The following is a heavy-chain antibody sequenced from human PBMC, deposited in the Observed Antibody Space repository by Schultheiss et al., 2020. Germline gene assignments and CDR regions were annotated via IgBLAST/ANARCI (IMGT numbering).Heavy chain of an antibody. D-gene: IGHD3-3*01. V-gene: IGHV3-9*01. Sequence: SLKISCAASGFTFSSYAMSWVRQAPGKGLEWVSGISWNSGNIGYADSVKGRFTISRDNAKNSLYLQMNSLRAEDTALYYCAKDIGSTIFGVVRGGGYYYYGMDVWGQGTTVTVSS. CDR2: ISWNSGNI. J-gene: IGHJ6*02. CDR3: AKDIGSTIFGVVRGGGYYYYGMDV. CDR1: GFTFSSYA.